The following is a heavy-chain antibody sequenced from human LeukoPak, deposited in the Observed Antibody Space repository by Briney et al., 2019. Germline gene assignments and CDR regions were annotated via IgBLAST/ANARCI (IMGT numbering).Heavy chain of an antibody. D-gene: IGHD1-14*01. CDR1: GFTFGGYG. CDR3: TRYNNDHFDY. Sequence: PGGSLRLSCAGSGFTFGGYGMHWFRQTPGKGLEWVAVIAYDGSRAFYADSVKGRFTISRHNSKNTMSVQMDDLRAEDTAVYYCTRYNNDHFDYWGQGTLVTVSS. CDR2: IAYDGSRA. J-gene: IGHJ4*02. V-gene: IGHV3-33*01.